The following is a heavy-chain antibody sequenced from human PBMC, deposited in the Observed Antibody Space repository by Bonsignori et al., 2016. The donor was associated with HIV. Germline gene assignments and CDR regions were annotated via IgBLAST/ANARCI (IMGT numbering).Heavy chain of an antibody. D-gene: IGHD2/OR15-2a*01. J-gene: IGHJ6*03. CDR2: INPKSGGT. CDR1: GYTFTNYY. Sequence: ASVKVSCKASGYTFTNYYIHWVRQAPGQGLEWMGLINPKSGGTNFAQRFQGRVSMTRAMSFTTAYMELTRLTSDDTAVYYCARSPLYATSSYMDVWGKGATVTVSS. CDR3: ARSPLYATSSYMDV. V-gene: IGHV1-2*02.